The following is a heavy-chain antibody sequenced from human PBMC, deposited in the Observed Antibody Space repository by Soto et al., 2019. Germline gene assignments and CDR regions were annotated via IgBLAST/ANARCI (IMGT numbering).Heavy chain of an antibody. D-gene: IGHD3-9*01. CDR3: ARRSPYYDILTGYDEVHAFDI. J-gene: IGHJ3*02. Sequence: ASVKVSCKAFGGTFSSYTISWVRQATGQGLEWMGWMNPNSGNTGYAQKFQGRVTMTRNTSISTAYMELSSLRSEDTAVYYCARRSPYYDILTGYDEVHAFDIWGQGTMVTVSS. CDR2: MNPNSGNT. CDR1: GGTFSSYT. V-gene: IGHV1-8*02.